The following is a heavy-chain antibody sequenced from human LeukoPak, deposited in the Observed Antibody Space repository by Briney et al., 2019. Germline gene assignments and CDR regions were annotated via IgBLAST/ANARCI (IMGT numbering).Heavy chain of an antibody. Sequence: GGSLRLSCAASGFIFSNYWMSWVRQAPGKGLEWVANIKQDGSEKYYADSVKGRSTISRDNAKNSLFLQMNSLRAEDTALYFCASEVYFFDNHGSGAFDVWGPGTMVTVSS. D-gene: IGHD3-10*01. CDR3: ASEVYFFDNHGSGAFDV. V-gene: IGHV3-7*04. CDR1: GFIFSNYW. CDR2: IKQDGSEK. J-gene: IGHJ3*01.